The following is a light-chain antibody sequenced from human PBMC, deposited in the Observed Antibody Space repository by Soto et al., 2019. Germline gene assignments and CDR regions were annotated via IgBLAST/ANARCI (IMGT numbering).Light chain of an antibody. J-gene: IGKJ3*01. CDR2: AAS. CDR3: QQSYSTLFT. CDR1: QSISSY. Sequence: DIQMTQSPSSLSASVGDRVTITCRASQSISSYFNWYQQKPGKAPKLLIYAASSLQSGVPSRFSGSGSGTDITLTISSLQPEDFATYYCQQSYSTLFTFGPGTKVDIK. V-gene: IGKV1-39*01.